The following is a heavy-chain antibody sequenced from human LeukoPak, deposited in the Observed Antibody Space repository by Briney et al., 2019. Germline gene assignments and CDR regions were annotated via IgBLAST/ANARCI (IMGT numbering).Heavy chain of an antibody. CDR3: ARDGGPRIVGATTGSDYYYGMDV. CDR1: GYTFTGYY. CDR2: INPNSGGT. V-gene: IGHV1-2*02. Sequence: ASVKVSCKASGYTFTGYYMHWVRQAPGQGLEWMGWINPNSGGTNYAQKFQGRITMTRDTSISTAYMELSRLRSDDTAVYYCARDGGPRIVGATTGSDYYYGMDVWGQGTTVTVSS. D-gene: IGHD1-26*01. J-gene: IGHJ6*02.